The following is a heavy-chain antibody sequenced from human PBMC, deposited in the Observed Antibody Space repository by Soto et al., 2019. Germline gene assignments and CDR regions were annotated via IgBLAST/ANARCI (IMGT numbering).Heavy chain of an antibody. V-gene: IGHV4-59*01. CDR1: GGSISSYS. J-gene: IGHJ1*01. Sequence: ASETLSLTCTVSGGSISSYSWSWIRQPPGKGLECIGYIYYSGSTNYNPSLKSRVTISLDTSKNQFSLRLTSVTAADTAVYYCAKEDGGYCSSTSCYADWGQGTLVTVSS. D-gene: IGHD2-2*01. CDR3: AKEDGGYCSSTSCYAD. CDR2: IYYSGST.